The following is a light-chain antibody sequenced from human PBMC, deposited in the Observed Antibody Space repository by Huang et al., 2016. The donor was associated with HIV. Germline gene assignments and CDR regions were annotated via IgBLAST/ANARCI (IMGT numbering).Light chain of an antibody. V-gene: IGKV3-20*01. J-gene: IGKJ2*01. Sequence: EIVLTQSQGTLSLSPGERATLSCRATQSVSSNYLAWYQHKPGQAPRLLIYDASSRATGIPDRFTGSGSGTDFTLAISRLEPEDFAVYYCHQYGNSNPYTFGQGTKLEIK. CDR2: DAS. CDR3: HQYGNSNPYT. CDR1: QSVSSNY.